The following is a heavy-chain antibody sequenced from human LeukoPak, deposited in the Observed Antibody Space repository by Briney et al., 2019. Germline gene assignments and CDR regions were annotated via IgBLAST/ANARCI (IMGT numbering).Heavy chain of an antibody. J-gene: IGHJ4*02. Sequence: ASVKVSCEASGYTFTSYAMNWVRQAPGQGLEWMGWINTNTGNPTYAQGFTGRFVFSLDTSVSTAYLQISSLKAEDTAVYYCARDRGVDSSGYYYHFDYWGQGTLVTVSS. CDR3: ARDRGVDSSGYYYHFDY. V-gene: IGHV7-4-1*02. CDR1: GYTFTSYA. CDR2: INTNTGNP. D-gene: IGHD3-22*01.